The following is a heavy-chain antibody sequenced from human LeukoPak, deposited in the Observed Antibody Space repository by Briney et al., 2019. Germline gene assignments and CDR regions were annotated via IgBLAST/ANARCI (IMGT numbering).Heavy chain of an antibody. V-gene: IGHV2-70*11. CDR3: GRGSYGRIDY. Sequence: ESGPTLVNPTQTLTLTCTFSGFSLSTSAVCVNWIRQPPGKALEWLARIDWDDDKYYSTSLKTRLTISKDTSKNQVVLTMTNMDPVDTATYYCGRGSYGRIDYWGQGTLVTVSS. CDR1: GFSLSTSAVC. J-gene: IGHJ4*02. CDR2: IDWDDDK. D-gene: IGHD3-10*01.